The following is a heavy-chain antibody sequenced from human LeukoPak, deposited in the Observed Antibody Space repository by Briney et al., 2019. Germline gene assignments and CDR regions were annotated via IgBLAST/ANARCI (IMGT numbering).Heavy chain of an antibody. V-gene: IGHV1-69*04. CDR3: ATTNDGGGYQWGDFFDF. Sequence: SVKVSCKASGGTSNSHAISWVRRAPGQGLEWMGRIIPNLGTTNRAQNFQGRVTLTADKSTNTAYMELTSLTSDDTAVYYCATTNDGGGYQWGDFFDFWGQGTLVTVSS. CDR1: GGTSNSHA. J-gene: IGHJ4*02. D-gene: IGHD3-22*01. CDR2: IIPNLGTT.